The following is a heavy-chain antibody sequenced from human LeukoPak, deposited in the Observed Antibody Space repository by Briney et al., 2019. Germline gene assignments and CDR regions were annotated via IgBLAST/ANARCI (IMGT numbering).Heavy chain of an antibody. D-gene: IGHD6-19*01. CDR3: ARDHQTSTYSSGWYDY. CDR1: GFTFSSHK. Sequence: PGGSLRLSCAVSGFTFSSHKMSWVRQAPGKGLEWVANIWQDGSVTHYVDSVKGRFTISRDDAKNSLYLHVNSLRAEDTAVYYCARDHQTSTYSSGWYDYWGQGTLVTVSS. V-gene: IGHV3-7*03. J-gene: IGHJ4*02. CDR2: IWQDGSVT.